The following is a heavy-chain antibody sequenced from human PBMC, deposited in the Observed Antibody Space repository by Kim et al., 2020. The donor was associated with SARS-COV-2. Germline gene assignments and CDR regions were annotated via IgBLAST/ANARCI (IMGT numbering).Heavy chain of an antibody. CDR3: ARRTATIPYFDS. J-gene: IGHJ4*02. Sequence: RYSPSFQGQLTISVDQSINPAYLQWRSLKASDSAMYYCARRTATIPYFDSWGQGTLVTVSS. V-gene: IGHV5-51*01. D-gene: IGHD5-12*01.